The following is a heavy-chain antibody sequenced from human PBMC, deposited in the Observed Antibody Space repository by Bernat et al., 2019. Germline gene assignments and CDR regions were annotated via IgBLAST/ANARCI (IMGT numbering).Heavy chain of an antibody. CDR3: ARGRPHRELNYYYYYMDV. CDR2: ITHTGTT. V-gene: IGHV4-34*02. D-gene: IGHD3-10*01. Sequence: QVQLQQWGAGLLRPSETLSLTCAVYGESFSGNYWNWIRQPPGRGLEWIVEITHTGTTSYNPSFKRRISMSVDTSKNQFSLRLNSVTAADTAVYFCARGRPHRELNYYYYYMDVWGKGTTVTVSS. CDR1: GESFSGNY. J-gene: IGHJ6*03.